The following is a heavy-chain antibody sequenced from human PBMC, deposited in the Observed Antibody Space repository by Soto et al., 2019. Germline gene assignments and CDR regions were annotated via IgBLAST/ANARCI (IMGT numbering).Heavy chain of an antibody. Sequence: SLRLSCVASGFTVSSNYMSWVRQAPGKGLEWVSVIYSGGSTYYADSVKGRFTISRDNSKNTLYLQMNSLRAEDTAVYYCAALYYYYGMDVWGQGTTVTVSS. CDR1: GFTVSSNY. CDR3: AALYYYYGMDV. V-gene: IGHV3-66*01. CDR2: IYSGGST. J-gene: IGHJ6*02.